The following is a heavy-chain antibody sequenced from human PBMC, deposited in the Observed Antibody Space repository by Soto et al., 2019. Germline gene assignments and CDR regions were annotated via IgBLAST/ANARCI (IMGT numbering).Heavy chain of an antibody. CDR1: GGSFSGYY. CDR2: INHSGST. CDR3: ARELYRSGWPLGNY. Sequence: QVQLQQWGAGLLKPSETLSLTCAVYGGSFSGYYWSWIRQPPGEGLEWIGEINHSGSTNYNPSLKSRVTISVDTSKNQFSLKLSSVTAADTAVYYCARELYRSGWPLGNYWGQGTLVTVSS. J-gene: IGHJ4*02. V-gene: IGHV4-34*01. D-gene: IGHD6-19*01.